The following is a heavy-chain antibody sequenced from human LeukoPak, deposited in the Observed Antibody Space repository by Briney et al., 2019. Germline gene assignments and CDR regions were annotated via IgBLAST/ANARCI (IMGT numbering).Heavy chain of an antibody. D-gene: IGHD2-21*01. J-gene: IGHJ5*02. CDR2: IRSKDQNSAT. Sequence: GGSLRLSCAASGFTFSSHSMNWVRQAPGKGLEWVGRIRSKDQNSATAYAESVKGRFTISRDDSKNMAYLQMNSLRIEDTAVYYCESSITKAGGSWGQGTLVTVSS. V-gene: IGHV3-73*01. CDR1: GFTFSSHS. CDR3: ESSITKAGGS.